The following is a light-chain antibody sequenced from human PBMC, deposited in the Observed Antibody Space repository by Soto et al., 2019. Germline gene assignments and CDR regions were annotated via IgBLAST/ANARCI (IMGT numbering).Light chain of an antibody. CDR3: SSYTSSSTRV. J-gene: IGLJ1*01. Sequence: QSVLTQPASVSGSPGQSITISCTGTSSDVGGYKYVSWYQQHPGKAPKLMIYVIRNRPSGVSNRFSGSKSGNTASLTISGLQAEDEADYYCSSYTSSSTRVFGTGTKLTVL. V-gene: IGLV2-14*03. CDR2: VIR. CDR1: SSDVGGYKY.